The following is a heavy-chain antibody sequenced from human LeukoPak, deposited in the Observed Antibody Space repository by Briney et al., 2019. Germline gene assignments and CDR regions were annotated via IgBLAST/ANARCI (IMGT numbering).Heavy chain of an antibody. Sequence: PSETLSLTCAVYGGSFSGYYWSWIRQPPGKGLEWIGVINHSGSTNYNPSLKSRVTISVDTSKNQFSLKLSSVTAADTAVYYCARGEGDIVVVPAALGFDPWGQGTPVTVSS. CDR2: INHSGST. D-gene: IGHD2-2*01. CDR3: ARGEGDIVVVPAALGFDP. V-gene: IGHV4-34*01. CDR1: GGSFSGYY. J-gene: IGHJ5*02.